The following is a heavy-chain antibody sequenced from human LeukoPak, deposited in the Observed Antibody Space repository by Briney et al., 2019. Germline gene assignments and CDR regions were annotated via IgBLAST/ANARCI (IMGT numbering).Heavy chain of an antibody. CDR2: INPNSGDT. D-gene: IGHD4-23*01. V-gene: IGHV1-2*06. CDR3: ASFAGYGGNSLDF. J-gene: IGHJ4*02. CDR1: GYGFSIYY. Sequence: GDSVKVSCKASGYGFSIYYMHWVRQAPGQGLEWMGRINPNSGDTNYAQKFQGRVTMTRDTSISTAYMELSRLRSDDTAVYYCASFAGYGGNSLDFWGQGTLVTVSS.